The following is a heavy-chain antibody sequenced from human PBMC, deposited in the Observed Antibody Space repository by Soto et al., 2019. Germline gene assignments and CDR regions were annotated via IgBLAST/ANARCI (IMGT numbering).Heavy chain of an antibody. Sequence: QVQLVQSGAEVKKPGASVKVSCKASGYTFNNYIITWVRQTPGHGLEWMGWINGFNGDTKYAQKLQGRVTMTADTSTSTAYMELRSLRSDDTGVDSCAREMITATFFDYWGQGTLVTVSS. D-gene: IGHD3-16*01. CDR1: GYTFNNYI. CDR3: AREMITATFFDY. V-gene: IGHV1-18*01. J-gene: IGHJ4*02. CDR2: INGFNGDT.